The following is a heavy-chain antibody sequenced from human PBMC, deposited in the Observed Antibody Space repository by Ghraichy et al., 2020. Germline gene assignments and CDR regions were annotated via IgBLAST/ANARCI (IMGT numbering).Heavy chain of an antibody. J-gene: IGHJ6*02. CDR1: GGSISSYY. CDR3: ARGTPWYQVPSFYYGMDV. CDR2: INNSGTT. Sequence: SETLSLTCTVSGGSISSYYWSWIRQPPGRGLEWIGYINNSGTTNYNPSLKSRVTISVDTSKNQFSLKVTSVTTADTAVYYCARGTPWYQVPSFYYGMDVWGQGTTVTVSS. V-gene: IGHV4-59*01. D-gene: IGHD2-2*01.